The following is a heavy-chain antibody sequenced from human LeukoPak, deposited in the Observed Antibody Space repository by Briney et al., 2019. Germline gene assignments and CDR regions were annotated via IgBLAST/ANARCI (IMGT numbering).Heavy chain of an antibody. V-gene: IGHV3-64*01. CDR2: ISSNGGST. J-gene: IGHJ4*02. CDR3: AKTYPAFCGGDCPRYSYFDY. CDR1: GFTFSSYA. D-gene: IGHD2-21*02. Sequence: PGGSLRLSCAASGFTFSSYAMHWVRQAPGKGLEYVSAISSNGGSTYYANSVKGRFTISRDNSKNTLYLQMNNLRAEDTAVYYCAKTYPAFCGGDCPRYSYFDYWGQGTLVTVSS.